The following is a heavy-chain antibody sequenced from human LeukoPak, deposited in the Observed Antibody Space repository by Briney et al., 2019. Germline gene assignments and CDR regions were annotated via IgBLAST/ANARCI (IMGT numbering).Heavy chain of an antibody. CDR1: VCSFTSYW. D-gene: IGHD2-2*01. Sequence: GSVKVSCKGSVCSFTSYWIGWVRQMPGKGLEGMGISYPGDSDTRYSPSFQGQVTISADKSISTAYLQWSSLKASDTAMYYCARRDCSSTSCPGFDPWGQGTLVTVSS. J-gene: IGHJ5*02. V-gene: IGHV5-51*01. CDR3: ARRDCSSTSCPGFDP. CDR2: SYPGDSDT.